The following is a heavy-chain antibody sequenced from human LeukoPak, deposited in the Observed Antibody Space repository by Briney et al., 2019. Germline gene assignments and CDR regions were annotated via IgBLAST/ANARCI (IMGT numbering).Heavy chain of an antibody. V-gene: IGHV3-30*02. D-gene: IGHD3-22*01. CDR3: AKDSRRWKTYYYESSGLYAY. J-gene: IGHJ4*02. CDR1: GFTFSSYG. Sequence: GGSLRLSCAASGFTFSSYGMHWVRQAPGKGLEWVAFIRYDGSNKYYADSVKGRFTISRDNSKNTQYLQMNSLRVEDTAVYYCAKDSRRWKTYYYESSGLYAYWGQGTLVTVSS. CDR2: IRYDGSNK.